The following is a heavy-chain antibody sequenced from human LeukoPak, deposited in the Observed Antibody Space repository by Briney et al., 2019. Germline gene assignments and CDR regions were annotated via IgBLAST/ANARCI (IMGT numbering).Heavy chain of an antibody. D-gene: IGHD2-15*01. J-gene: IGHJ6*02. CDR2: IHSSGNS. CDR3: EKDSHLDV. CDR1: GGSISGSDWY. V-gene: IGHV4-39*01. Sequence: SETLSLTCTASGGSISGSDWYWGWIRQLPGKGLEWIGNIHSSGNSFCNPSLKSRVTISVDTSKNQFSLKLSSVTAADTAVYYCEKDSHLDVWGQGTTVTVSS.